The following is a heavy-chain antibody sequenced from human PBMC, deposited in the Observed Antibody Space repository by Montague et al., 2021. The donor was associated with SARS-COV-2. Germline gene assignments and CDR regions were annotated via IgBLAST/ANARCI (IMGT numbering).Heavy chain of an antibody. V-gene: IGHV4-30-2*06. D-gene: IGHD3-10*01. CDR2: ILHSGST. CDR3: ARAASPRGAFDV. CDR1: GGSINSGGYS. Sequence: TLSLTCAVSGGSINSGGYSWSWIRQSPGKGLEWIGYILHSGSTYYNPSLWSQVTISVDRSKSQFSLNLTSMTAADTAVYFCARAASPRGAFDVWGQGTVVTVSS. J-gene: IGHJ3*01.